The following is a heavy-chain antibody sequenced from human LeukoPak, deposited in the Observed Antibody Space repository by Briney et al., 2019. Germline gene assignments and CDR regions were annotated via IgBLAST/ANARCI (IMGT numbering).Heavy chain of an antibody. D-gene: IGHD3-22*01. V-gene: IGHV4-34*01. CDR3: ARDDSSGYIYFRH. CDR2: INHSGST. CDR1: GGSFSGYY. Sequence: SETLSLTCAVYGGSFSGYYWSWIRQPPGKGLEWIGEINHSGSTNYNPSLKSRVTISVDTSKNQFSLELSSVTAADTAVYYCARDDSSGYIYFRHWGQGTLVTVSS. J-gene: IGHJ1*01.